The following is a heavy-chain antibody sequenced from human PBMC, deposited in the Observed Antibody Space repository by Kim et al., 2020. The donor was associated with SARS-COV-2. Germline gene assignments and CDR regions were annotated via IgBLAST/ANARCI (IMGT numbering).Heavy chain of an antibody. J-gene: IGHJ6*02. CDR3: ASCRRRWLLYKYYYYYGMDV. V-gene: IGHV3-23*01. D-gene: IGHD3-3*01. CDR2: ISGSGGST. CDR1: GFTFSSYA. Sequence: GGSLRLSCAASGFTFSSYAMSWVRQAPGKGLEWVSAISGSGGSTYYADSVKGRFTISRDNSKNTLYLQMNSLRAEDTAVYYCASCRRRWLLYKYYYYYGMDVWGQGTTVTVSS.